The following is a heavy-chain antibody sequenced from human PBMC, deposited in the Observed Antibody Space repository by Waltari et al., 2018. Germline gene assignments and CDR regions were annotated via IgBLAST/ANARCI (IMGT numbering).Heavy chain of an antibody. V-gene: IGHV4-4*07. D-gene: IGHD6-6*01. CDR1: GGSLSSYY. CDR2: IYTSGST. CDR3: AKSIAARRSDDY. Sequence: QVQLQESGPGLVKPSETLSLTCTVSGGSLSSYYWSWIRQPAGKGLEWIGRIYTSGSTNYNPSLNSRVTMSVDTSKNQFSLKLSSVTAADTAVYYCAKSIAARRSDDYWGQGTLVTVSS. J-gene: IGHJ4*02.